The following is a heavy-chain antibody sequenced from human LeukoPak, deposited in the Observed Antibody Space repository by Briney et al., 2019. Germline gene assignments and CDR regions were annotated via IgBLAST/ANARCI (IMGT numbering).Heavy chain of an antibody. D-gene: IGHD3-9*01. Sequence: GGSLRLSCAASGFTFSSYAMSWVRQAPGKGLEWVSAISGSGGSTYCADSVKGRFTISRDNSKNTLYLQMNSLRAEDTAVYYCAKDHYFDYAFDIWGQGTMVTVSS. CDR2: ISGSGGST. V-gene: IGHV3-23*01. CDR3: AKDHYFDYAFDI. CDR1: GFTFSSYA. J-gene: IGHJ3*02.